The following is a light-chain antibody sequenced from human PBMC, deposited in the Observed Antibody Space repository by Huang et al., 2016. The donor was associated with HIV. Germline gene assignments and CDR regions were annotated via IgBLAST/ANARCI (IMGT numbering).Light chain of an antibody. CDR2: GAS. Sequence: EIVMTQSPATLSVSPGERATLSCRASESVTGTLAWYQQKPGQAPRPLISGASTRATGIPGRFSGSGSETEFTLTISSLQSEDFAVYYCQQYAKWPPAFGQGTKVEIK. J-gene: IGKJ1*01. V-gene: IGKV3-15*01. CDR1: ESVTGT. CDR3: QQYAKWPPA.